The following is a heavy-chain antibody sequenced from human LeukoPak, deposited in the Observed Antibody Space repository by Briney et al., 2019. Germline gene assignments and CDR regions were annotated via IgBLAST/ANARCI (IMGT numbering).Heavy chain of an antibody. CDR3: AKDRCSNGIGCYYYYMEV. CDR1: GFTFSDYW. Sequence: GGSLRLSCAASGFTFSDYWMHWVRQAPGKGLVWVSRISSDGSRVTYADSVKGRFRISRDNSNNILYLQMNSLRTEDTAVYYCAKDRCSNGIGCYYYYMEVWGKGTTVTISS. CDR2: ISSDGSRV. V-gene: IGHV3-74*01. D-gene: IGHD2-8*01. J-gene: IGHJ6*03.